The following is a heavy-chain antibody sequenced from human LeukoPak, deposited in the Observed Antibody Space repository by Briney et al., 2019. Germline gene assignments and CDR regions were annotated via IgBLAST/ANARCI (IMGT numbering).Heavy chain of an antibody. D-gene: IGHD3-10*01. V-gene: IGHV1-46*01. CDR2: INPSGGST. Sequence: ASVKVSCAASGYTFTSYYMHWVRQAPGQGLEWMGIINPSGGSTSYAQKFQGRVTMTTDTSTGTVYMELSSLRSEDTAVYYCARGGTMVRESFDYWGQGTLVTVSS. CDR1: GYTFTSYY. J-gene: IGHJ4*02. CDR3: ARGGTMVRESFDY.